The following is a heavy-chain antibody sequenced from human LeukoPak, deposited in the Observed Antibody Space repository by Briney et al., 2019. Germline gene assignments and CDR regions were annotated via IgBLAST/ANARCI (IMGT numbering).Heavy chain of an antibody. V-gene: IGHV4-61*02. Sequence: SETLSLTCTVSGGSISSSSYYWNWIRQPAGKGLEWIGRIYISGSTNYNPSLKSRVTMSVDTSKNQFSLKLSSVTAADTAVYYCARDKSRTYGSADAFDIWGQGTMVTVSS. CDR1: GGSISSSSYY. D-gene: IGHD3-10*01. CDR3: ARDKSRTYGSADAFDI. CDR2: IYISGST. J-gene: IGHJ3*02.